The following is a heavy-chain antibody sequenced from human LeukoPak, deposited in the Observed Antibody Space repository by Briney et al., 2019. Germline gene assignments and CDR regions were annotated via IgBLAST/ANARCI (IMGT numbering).Heavy chain of an antibody. J-gene: IGHJ3*02. D-gene: IGHD2-2*01. CDR2: ISRSAGAT. Sequence: GRSLRLSCAASRFTFSSYVMSWVRQAPGKGLEWVSSISRSAGATYYADSVKGRFTISRDNSRNTLSLHMDSLRAEDTAVYFCAKHAGGHDLDALDIWGQGTMVTVSS. CDR1: RFTFSSYV. CDR3: AKHAGGHDLDALDI. V-gene: IGHV3-23*01.